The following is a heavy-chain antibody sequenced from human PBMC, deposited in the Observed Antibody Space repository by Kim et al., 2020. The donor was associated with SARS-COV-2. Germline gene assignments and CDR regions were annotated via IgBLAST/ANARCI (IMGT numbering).Heavy chain of an antibody. V-gene: IGHV3-49*04. CDR2: IRSKAYGGTT. J-gene: IGHJ4*02. CDR3: TRGGRIAAAGTMDY. Sequence: GGSLRLSCTASGFTFGDYAMSWVRQAPGKGLEWVGFIRSKAYGGTTEYAASVKGRFTISRDDSKSIAYLQMNSLKTEDTAVYYCTRGGRIAAAGTMDYWGQGTLVTASS. CDR1: GFTFGDYA. D-gene: IGHD6-13*01.